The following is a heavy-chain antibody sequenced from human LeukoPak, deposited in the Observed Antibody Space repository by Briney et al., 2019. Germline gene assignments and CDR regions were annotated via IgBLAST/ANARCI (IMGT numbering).Heavy chain of an antibody. CDR2: IYSGGST. V-gene: IGHV3-66*01. Sequence: PGGSLRLSCAASGFTVSSIYMSWVRQAPGKGLEWVSLIYSGGSTYYADSVKGRFIISRDNSKNTLYLQMNSLRAEDTAVYSCATAVRRGIFDYWGQGTLVTVSS. D-gene: IGHD6-6*01. CDR3: ATAVRRGIFDY. J-gene: IGHJ4*02. CDR1: GFTVSSIY.